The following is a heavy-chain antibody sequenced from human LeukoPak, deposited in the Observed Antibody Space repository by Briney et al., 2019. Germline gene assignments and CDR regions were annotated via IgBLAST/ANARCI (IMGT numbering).Heavy chain of an antibody. Sequence: SETLSLTCTVSGGSISSYYWSWIRQPPGKGLEWIGYIFYSGSTNYNPSLRSRVTISVDTSKNQFSLQLTSVTAADTALYFCARHTSSRWSYFDLWGQGALVTVSS. D-gene: IGHD6-13*01. V-gene: IGHV4-59*08. CDR3: ARHTSSRWSYFDL. CDR2: IFYSGST. CDR1: GGSISSYY. J-gene: IGHJ4*02.